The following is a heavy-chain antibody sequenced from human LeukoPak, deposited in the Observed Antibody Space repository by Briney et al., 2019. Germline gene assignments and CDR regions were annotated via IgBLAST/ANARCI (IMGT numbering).Heavy chain of an antibody. CDR3: VKSPGSGWPV. Sequence: PGGSLRFSCAASGFTFSSFAMRWVRQAPGKGLEYLSAIYSDGSRTYYADSVKGRFTISRDNSKNTLYFEMSSLRVEDTAVYYCVKSPGSGWPVWGQGTLLTVSS. CDR2: IYSDGSRT. CDR1: GFTFSSFA. J-gene: IGHJ4*02. D-gene: IGHD6-19*01. V-gene: IGHV3-64D*06.